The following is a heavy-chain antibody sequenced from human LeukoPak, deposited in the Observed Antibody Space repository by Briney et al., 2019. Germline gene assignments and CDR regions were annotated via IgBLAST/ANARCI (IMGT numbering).Heavy chain of an antibody. J-gene: IGHJ4*02. Sequence: GRSLRLSCAASGFTFSTYGMHWVRQAPGKGLEWVAVASYDGSNKYYADSVKGRFTNSRDNPKNTLYLQMNSLRAEDTAVYYCAKDWGNWGYGYYFDHWGQGTLVTVSS. D-gene: IGHD7-27*01. CDR3: AKDWGNWGYGYYFDH. V-gene: IGHV3-30*18. CDR1: GFTFSTYG. CDR2: ASYDGSNK.